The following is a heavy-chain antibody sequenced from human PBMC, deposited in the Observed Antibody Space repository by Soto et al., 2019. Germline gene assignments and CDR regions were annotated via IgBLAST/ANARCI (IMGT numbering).Heavy chain of an antibody. V-gene: IGHV5-10-1*03. Sequence: EVQLAQSGAEVKKPGESLRISCKGSGYSFSSYWISWVRLMPGKGLEWMGRIDPRDSYTNYSPSFQGHVTIPVDKSISTAYLQWSSLKASDTAIYYCAREKSELELFNWLDPWGQGTLVTVSS. CDR1: GYSFSSYW. J-gene: IGHJ5*02. CDR2: IDPRDSYT. CDR3: AREKSELELFNWLDP. D-gene: IGHD1-7*01.